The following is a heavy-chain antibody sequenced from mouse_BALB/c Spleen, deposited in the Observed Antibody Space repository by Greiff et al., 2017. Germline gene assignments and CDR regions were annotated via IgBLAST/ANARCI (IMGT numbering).Heavy chain of an antibody. D-gene: IGHD1-2*01. V-gene: IGHV5-12-1*01. CDR1: GFAFSSYD. J-gene: IGHJ3*01. CDR2: ISSGGGST. Sequence: EVQGVESGGGLVKPGGSLKLSCAASGFAFSSYDMSWVRQTPEKRLEWVAYISSGGGSTYYPDTVKGRFTISRDNAKNTLYLQMSSLKSEDTAMYYCARHERGYYGYWFAYWGQGTLVTVSA. CDR3: ARHERGYYGYWFAY.